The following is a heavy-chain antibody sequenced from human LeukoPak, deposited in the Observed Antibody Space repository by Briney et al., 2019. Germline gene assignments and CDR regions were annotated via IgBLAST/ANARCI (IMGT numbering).Heavy chain of an antibody. CDR2: IRREGYGGTT. CDR1: GFNFGDYS. V-gene: IGHV3-49*03. Sequence: PGGSLRLSCTASGFNFGDYSLSWIRQAPGVGLEWVAFIRREGYGGTTEYAASVKGRFTISRDDSKSIAYLQMNSLKTEDTGVYYCTRDHDFWRGPLDVWGKGTTVTVSS. D-gene: IGHD3-3*01. CDR3: TRDHDFWRGPLDV. J-gene: IGHJ6*04.